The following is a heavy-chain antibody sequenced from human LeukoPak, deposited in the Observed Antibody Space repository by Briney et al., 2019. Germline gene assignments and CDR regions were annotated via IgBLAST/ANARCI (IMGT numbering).Heavy chain of an antibody. J-gene: IGHJ3*02. CDR2: IYPGDSDT. Sequence: LGESLKISCKGSGYSFTSYWIGWVRQMPGKGLEWMGIIYPGDSDTGYSPSFQGQVTISADKSISTAYLQWSSLKASDTVMFFKQKTAYDIAVAGKTKSRVDDAFDIWGQGTMVTVSS. CDR1: GYSFTSYW. CDR3: QKTAYDIAVAGKTKSRVDDAFDI. D-gene: IGHD6-19*01. V-gene: IGHV5-51*01.